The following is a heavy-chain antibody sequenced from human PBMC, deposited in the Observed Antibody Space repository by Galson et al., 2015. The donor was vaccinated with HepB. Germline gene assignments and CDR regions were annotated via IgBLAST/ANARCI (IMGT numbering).Heavy chain of an antibody. CDR3: ARDRPPPVISGALDI. D-gene: IGHD3-10*01. Sequence: SVKVSCKAAGSTFNNHAMHWVRQAPGLGLEWIGWINDGSGNTRYSEKFQGRVTITVDTSANTVYMELSSLRSEDTAVYYCARDRPPPVISGALDIWGQGTLVTVSS. J-gene: IGHJ3*02. V-gene: IGHV1-3*01. CDR1: GSTFNNHA. CDR2: INDGSGNT.